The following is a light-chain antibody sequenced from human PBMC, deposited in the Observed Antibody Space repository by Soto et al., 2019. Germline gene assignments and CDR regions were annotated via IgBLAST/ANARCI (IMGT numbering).Light chain of an antibody. V-gene: IGKV3-11*01. CDR3: QQCASWPPAIT. CDR1: QSVGSH. CDR2: DAS. J-gene: IGKJ5*01. Sequence: SPATLSLSPGERATLSCRASQSVGSHLAWYQQKPGQAPRLLIHDASSRATGIPPRFSGSGSGTDFTLTINSLEPEDFAVYYCQQCASWPPAITFGRRTRLEIK.